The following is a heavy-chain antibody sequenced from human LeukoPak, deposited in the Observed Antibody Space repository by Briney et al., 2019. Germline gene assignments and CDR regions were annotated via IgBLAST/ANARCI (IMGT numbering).Heavy chain of an antibody. D-gene: IGHD6-13*01. CDR3: ARTSSSWYHYSYGMDV. V-gene: IGHV1-46*01. J-gene: IGHJ6*02. Sequence: SVKVSCKASGYTFTSYYMHWVRQAPGQGLEWMGIINPSGGSTSYAQKFQGRVTMTRDTSTSTVYMELSSLRSEDTAVYYCARTSSSWYHYSYGMDVWGQGTTVTVSS. CDR1: GYTFTSYY. CDR2: INPSGGST.